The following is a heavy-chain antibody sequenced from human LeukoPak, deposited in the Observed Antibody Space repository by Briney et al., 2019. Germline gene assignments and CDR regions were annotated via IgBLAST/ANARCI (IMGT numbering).Heavy chain of an antibody. CDR1: GGSIGGDY. D-gene: IGHD3-3*01. Sequence: PSETLSLTCTVSGGSIGGDYWSWIRQPPGKGLEWIAYVYDSGGTNYNPSLKSRVTVSADTSKNQFSLTLSSVTAADTAVYYCAREGGFYRPLDYSGQGTLVTVSS. CDR3: AREGGFYRPLDY. V-gene: IGHV4-59*12. J-gene: IGHJ4*02. CDR2: VYDSGGT.